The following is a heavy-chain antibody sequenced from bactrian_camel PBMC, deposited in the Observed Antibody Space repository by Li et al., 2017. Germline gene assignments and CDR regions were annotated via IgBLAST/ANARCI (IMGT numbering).Heavy chain of an antibody. CDR1: GYRNSRGC. CDR3: ARAFFDA. Sequence: QVQLVESGGGLVQPGGSLKLSCPLSGYRNSRGCVAWFRQTPGKEREGVAVVYTDVSPGSGIARYAEFVKGRFTASQDKAKSTVYLQMNSLKPEDTAVYYCARAFFDAWGQGTQVTVS. J-gene: IGHJ6*01. CDR2: VYTDVSPGSGIA. V-gene: IGHV3S25*01.